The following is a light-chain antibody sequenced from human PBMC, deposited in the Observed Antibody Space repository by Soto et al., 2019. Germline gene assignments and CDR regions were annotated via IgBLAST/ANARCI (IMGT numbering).Light chain of an antibody. CDR1: SSNIGAGFD. Sequence: QSVLTQSPSVPGAPGQRVTISCTGSSSNIGAGFDVHWYQQLPGTAPKLLIFGHSNRPSGVPDRFSGSKSGTSASLAITGLQPEDEADYYSQSYDGSLSGYVFGTGTKVTVL. CDR2: GHS. CDR3: QSYDGSLSGYV. V-gene: IGLV1-40*01. J-gene: IGLJ1*01.